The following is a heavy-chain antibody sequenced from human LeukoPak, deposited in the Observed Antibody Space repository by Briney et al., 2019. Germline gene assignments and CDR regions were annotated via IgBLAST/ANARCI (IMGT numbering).Heavy chain of an antibody. Sequence: GASVTVSCKASGYTFTGYYMHWVRQAPGQGLEWMGWINPNSGGTNYAQKFQGWVTMTRDPSISTAYMELSRLRSDDTAVYYCARGVAVAARYYFDYWGQGTLVTVSS. D-gene: IGHD6-19*01. V-gene: IGHV1-2*04. CDR3: ARGVAVAARYYFDY. CDR1: GYTFTGYY. CDR2: INPNSGGT. J-gene: IGHJ4*02.